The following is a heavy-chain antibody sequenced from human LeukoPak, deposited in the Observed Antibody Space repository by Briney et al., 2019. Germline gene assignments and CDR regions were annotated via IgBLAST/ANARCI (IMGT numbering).Heavy chain of an antibody. CDR3: ARLYYDILTGPGGGKPLDY. Sequence: GRSLRLSCAASGFTFSSYAMHWVRQAPGKGLEWVAVISYDGSNKYYADSVKGRFTISRDNSKNTLYLQMNSLRAEDTAVYYCARLYYDILTGPGGGKPLDYWGQGTLVTVSS. CDR2: ISYDGSNK. D-gene: IGHD3-9*01. J-gene: IGHJ4*02. CDR1: GFTFSSYA. V-gene: IGHV3-30*04.